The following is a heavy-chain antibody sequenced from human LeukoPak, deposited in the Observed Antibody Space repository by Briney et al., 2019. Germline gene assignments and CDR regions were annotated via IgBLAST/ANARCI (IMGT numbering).Heavy chain of an antibody. CDR1: GFTFRSAA. V-gene: IGHV3-23*01. D-gene: IGHD6-19*01. Sequence: GGSPRVSSAPPGFTFRSAAMCCVRPAPGKGLGWVSAISGSGGSTYYADSVKGRFTISRDNSKNTLYLQMNSMRAEDTAIYYCAKGPWLVPYDYWGQGTLVTVSS. CDR2: ISGSGGST. J-gene: IGHJ4*02. CDR3: AKGPWLVPYDY.